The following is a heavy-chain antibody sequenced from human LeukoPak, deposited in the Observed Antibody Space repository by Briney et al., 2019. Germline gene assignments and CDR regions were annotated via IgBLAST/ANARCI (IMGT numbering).Heavy chain of an antibody. CDR2: ISAYNGNT. D-gene: IGHD3-9*01. Sequence: ASVKVSCKASGYTFTSYGISWVRQAPGQGLEWMGWISAYNGNTNYAQKLQGRVTMTTDTSTSTAYMELRSLRSDDTAVYYCARVQYYDILTGRYGMDVWGQGTTVTVSS. J-gene: IGHJ6*02. CDR1: GYTFTSYG. V-gene: IGHV1-18*01. CDR3: ARVQYYDILTGRYGMDV.